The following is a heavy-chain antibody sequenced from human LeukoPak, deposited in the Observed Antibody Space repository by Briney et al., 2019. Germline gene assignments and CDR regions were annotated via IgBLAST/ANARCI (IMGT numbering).Heavy chain of an antibody. D-gene: IGHD5-12*01. V-gene: IGHV1-18*01. CDR1: GYTFTSYG. CDR3: ARDVRYSGYAMLKIFDY. CDR2: ISAYNGNT. Sequence: ASVKVSCKASGYTFTSYGISWVRQAPGQRLEWMGWISAYNGNTNYAQKLQGRVTMTTDTSTSTAYMELRSLRSDDTAVYYCARDVRYSGYAMLKIFDYWGQGTLVTVSS. J-gene: IGHJ4*02.